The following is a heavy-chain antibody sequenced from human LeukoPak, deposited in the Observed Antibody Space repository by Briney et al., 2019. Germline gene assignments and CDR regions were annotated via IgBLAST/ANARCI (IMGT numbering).Heavy chain of an antibody. D-gene: IGHD3-10*01. J-gene: IGHJ4*02. CDR1: GGSVSDYY. CDR2: IYHTGST. V-gene: IGHV4-59*02. Sequence: SETLSLTCTISGGSVSDYYWSWIRQSPGKGLEWIGYIYHTGSTSYSPSLKSRVTISADTSQNQFSLKLSSVTAADTAVYYCARDPMVRGVIGYWGQGTLVTVSS. CDR3: ARDPMVRGVIGY.